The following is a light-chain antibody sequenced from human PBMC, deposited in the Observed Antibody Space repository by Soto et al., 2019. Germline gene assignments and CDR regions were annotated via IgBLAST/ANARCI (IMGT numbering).Light chain of an antibody. CDR1: QSVSSN. CDR2: DAS. V-gene: IGKV3-11*01. Sequence: VMTQSPATLSVSPGERATLSCRASQSVSSNLAWYQQKPGQAPRLLIYDASNRATGIPARFSGSGSGTDFTLTISSLEPEDFAVYYCQQRSNWPRTFGQGTKVDIK. J-gene: IGKJ1*01. CDR3: QQRSNWPRT.